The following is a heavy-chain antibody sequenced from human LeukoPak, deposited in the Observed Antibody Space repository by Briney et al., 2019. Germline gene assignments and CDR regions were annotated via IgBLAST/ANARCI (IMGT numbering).Heavy chain of an antibody. CDR3: ARVYSSGWYVGAFDI. Sequence: SETLSLTCTVSGGSISSNNYYWGWIRQPPGKGLEWIGSIYYSGTTYYNPSLKSRVIISIDTSKNQFSLKLSSVTAADTAVYYCARVYSSGWYVGAFDIWGQGTMVTVSS. CDR2: IYYSGTT. J-gene: IGHJ3*02. V-gene: IGHV4-39*07. CDR1: GGSISSNNYY. D-gene: IGHD6-19*01.